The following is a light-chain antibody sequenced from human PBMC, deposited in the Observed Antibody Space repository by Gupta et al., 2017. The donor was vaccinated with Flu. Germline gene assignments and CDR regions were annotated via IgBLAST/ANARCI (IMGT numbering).Light chain of an antibody. CDR2: AAS. CDR1: TISNY. Sequence: TISNYLNWLQQRPGQAPKLVIYAASNLHSGVPSWFTGSGSGTDFTLTIADLQPEDFATYYFLQIYSTQLIFGGGTTVAIK. V-gene: IGKV1-39*01. J-gene: IGKJ4*01. CDR3: LQIYSTQLI.